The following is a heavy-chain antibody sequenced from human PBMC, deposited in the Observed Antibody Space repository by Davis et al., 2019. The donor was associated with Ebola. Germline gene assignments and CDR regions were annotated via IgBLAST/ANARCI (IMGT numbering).Heavy chain of an antibody. D-gene: IGHD5-18*01. CDR1: GGSISSSSYY. J-gene: IGHJ5*02. CDR3: ARGGYHNWFDP. Sequence: PSETLSLTCTVSGGSISSSSYYWGWIRQPPGKGLEWIGSIYYSGSTYYNPSLKSRVTISVDTSKNQFSLKLSSVTAADTAVYYCARGGYHNWFDPWGQGTLVTVSS. V-gene: IGHV4-39*07. CDR2: IYYSGST.